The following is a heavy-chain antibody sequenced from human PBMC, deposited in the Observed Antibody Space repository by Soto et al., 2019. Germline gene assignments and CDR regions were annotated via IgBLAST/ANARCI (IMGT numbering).Heavy chain of an antibody. D-gene: IGHD2-2*02. Sequence: WTWIRQSPGKGLEWIGEINPNGDTNYSPSLKSRVTMSVDTSETQFSLKLHSVTAADTAVYYCARLAEENAVLGPAPIGLDYWGQGTLVTASS. V-gene: IGHV4-34*01. J-gene: IGHJ4*02. CDR2: INPNGDT. CDR3: ARLAEENAVLGPAPIGLDY.